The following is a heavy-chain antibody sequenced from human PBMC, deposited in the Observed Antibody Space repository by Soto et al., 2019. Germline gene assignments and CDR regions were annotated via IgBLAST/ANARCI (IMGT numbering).Heavy chain of an antibody. CDR2: IYYSGST. D-gene: IGHD2-15*01. J-gene: IGHJ4*02. CDR1: GGSISSYY. V-gene: IGHV4-59*08. CDR3: ARHHCSGGSCYSGEVDY. Sequence: SETLSLTCTVSGGSISSYYWSWIRQPPGKGLEWVGYIYYSGSTNYNPSLKSRVTISVDTSKNQFSLKLNSVTAADTAVYYCARHHCSGGSCYSGEVDYWGQGTPVTGS.